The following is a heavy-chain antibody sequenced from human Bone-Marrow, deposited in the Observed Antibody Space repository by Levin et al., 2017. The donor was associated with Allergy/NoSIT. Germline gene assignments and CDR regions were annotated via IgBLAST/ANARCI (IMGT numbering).Heavy chain of an antibody. CDR1: GFTFSSYG. CDR2: IWYDGSNK. D-gene: IGHD6-6*01. Sequence: GGSLRLSCAASGFTFSSYGMHWVRQAPGKGLEWVAVIWYDGSNKYYADSVKGRFTISRDNSKNTLYLQMNSLRAEDTAVYYCATLSIAARLRSSPFDYWGQGTLVTVSS. V-gene: IGHV3-33*01. J-gene: IGHJ4*02. CDR3: ATLSIAARLRSSPFDY.